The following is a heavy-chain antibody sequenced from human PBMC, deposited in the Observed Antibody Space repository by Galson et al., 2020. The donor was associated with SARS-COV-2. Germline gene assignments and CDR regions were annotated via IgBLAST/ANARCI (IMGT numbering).Heavy chain of an antibody. CDR1: GFTFRNYA. Sequence: GESLKISCAASGFTFRNYAMSWVRQAPGKGLEWVSAISGSGGSTYYADSVKGRLTISRDNSKNTLYLQMNSLRAEDAAIYYCAMENSGYDDSWCDFDPWGQVTLVTVSS. V-gene: IGHV3-23*01. D-gene: IGHD5-12*01. CDR2: ISGSGGST. CDR3: AMENSGYDDSWCDFDP. J-gene: IGHJ5*02.